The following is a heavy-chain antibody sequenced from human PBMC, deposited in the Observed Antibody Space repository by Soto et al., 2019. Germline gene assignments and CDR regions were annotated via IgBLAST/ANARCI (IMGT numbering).Heavy chain of an antibody. Sequence: GGSLRLSCAASGFTFDDYAMHWVRQAPGKGLEWVSGISWNSGSIGYADSVKGRFTISRDNAKNSLYLQMNSLRAEDTALYYCAKDSSSGIAVAGSHFDYWGQGTLVTVSS. V-gene: IGHV3-9*01. D-gene: IGHD6-19*01. CDR3: AKDSSSGIAVAGSHFDY. J-gene: IGHJ4*02. CDR2: ISWNSGSI. CDR1: GFTFDDYA.